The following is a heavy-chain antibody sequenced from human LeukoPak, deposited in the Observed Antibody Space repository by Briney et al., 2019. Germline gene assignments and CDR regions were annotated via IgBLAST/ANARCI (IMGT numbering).Heavy chain of an antibody. V-gene: IGHV3-33*01. Sequence: PGRSLRLSCAASGFTFSSYGMRWVRQAPGKGLEWVAVIWYDGSNKYYADSVKGRFTISRDNSKNTLYLQMNSLRAEDTAVYYCASSGELADYWGQGTLVTVSS. CDR2: IWYDGSNK. CDR3: ASSGELADY. J-gene: IGHJ4*02. D-gene: IGHD7-27*01. CDR1: GFTFSSYG.